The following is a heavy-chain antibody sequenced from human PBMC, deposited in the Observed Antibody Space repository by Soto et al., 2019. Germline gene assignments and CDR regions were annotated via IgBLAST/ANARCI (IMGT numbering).Heavy chain of an antibody. CDR1: GFTFSSYA. Sequence: EVQLLESGGGLVQPGGSLRLSCAASGFTFSSYAMSWVRQAPGKGLEWVSAISGSGGNTYYADFVKGRFTISRDNSKNTLYLQMNSLRAEDTAVYYCAKGGESYCGGDCPYSPFDYWGQGTLVTVSS. V-gene: IGHV3-23*01. CDR2: ISGSGGNT. CDR3: AKGGESYCGGDCPYSPFDY. D-gene: IGHD2-21*02. J-gene: IGHJ4*02.